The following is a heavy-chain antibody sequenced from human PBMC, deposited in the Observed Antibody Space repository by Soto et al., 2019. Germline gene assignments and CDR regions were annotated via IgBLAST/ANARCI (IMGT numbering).Heavy chain of an antibody. CDR2: IWYDGSNK. J-gene: IGHJ1*01. V-gene: IGHV3-33*01. D-gene: IGHD1-26*01. CDR3: ARRGATPAEYFQH. Sequence: QVQLVESGGGVVQPGRSLRLSCAASGFTFSSYGMHWVRQAPGKGLEWVAVIWYDGSNKYYADSVKGRFTISRDNSKNTLYLQMNSLRAEDTAGYYCARRGATPAEYFQHWGQGTLVTVSS. CDR1: GFTFSSYG.